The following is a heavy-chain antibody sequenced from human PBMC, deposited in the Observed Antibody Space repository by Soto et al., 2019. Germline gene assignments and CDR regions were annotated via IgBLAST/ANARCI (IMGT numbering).Heavy chain of an antibody. CDR3: ARSGTGSYDRFDP. Sequence: QVQLVQSGAEVKKPGASVKVSCKASGYTFTSYDINWVRQATGQGLEWMGWMNPNSGNTGYAQKLRRRVTMTRNTSISTAYMERSSLRAEDTAVYYSARSGTGSYDRFDPWGQGTLVTVSS. J-gene: IGHJ5*02. CDR2: MNPNSGNT. D-gene: IGHD3-10*01. V-gene: IGHV1-8*01. CDR1: GYTFTSYD.